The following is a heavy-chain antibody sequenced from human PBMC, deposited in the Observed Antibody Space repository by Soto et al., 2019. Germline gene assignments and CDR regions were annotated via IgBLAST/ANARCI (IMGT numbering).Heavy chain of an antibody. CDR1: GGSFSGYY. CDR2: INHSGST. Sequence: SETLSLTCAVYGGSFSGYYWSWIRQPPGKGLEWIGEINHSGSTNYNPSLKRRVTISVNTSKNQFSLKLSSVTAADTAVYYCARLRSIVVVPAAWSPDTAMVVLFYPWGKGTLVTVSS. V-gene: IGHV4-34*01. J-gene: IGHJ5*02. CDR3: ARLRSIVVVPAAWSPDTAMVVLFYP. D-gene: IGHD2-2*01.